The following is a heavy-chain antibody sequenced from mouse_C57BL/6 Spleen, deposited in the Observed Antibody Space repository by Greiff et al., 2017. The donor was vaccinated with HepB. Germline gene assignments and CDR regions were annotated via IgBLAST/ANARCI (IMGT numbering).Heavy chain of an antibody. CDR2: ISSGGDYI. Sequence: EVQRVESGEGLVKPGGSLKLSCAASGFTFSSYAMSWVRQTPEKRLEWVAYISSGGDYIYYADTVKGRFTISRDNARNTLYLQMSSLKSEDTAMYYCTRDLTSYYAMDYWGQGTSVTVSS. CDR3: TRDLTSYYAMDY. V-gene: IGHV5-9-1*02. CDR1: GFTFSSYA. J-gene: IGHJ4*01. D-gene: IGHD4-1*01.